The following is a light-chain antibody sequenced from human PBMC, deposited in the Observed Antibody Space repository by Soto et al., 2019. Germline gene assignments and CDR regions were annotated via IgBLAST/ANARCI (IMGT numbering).Light chain of an antibody. CDR1: QGIISW. J-gene: IGKJ4*01. CDR2: AAS. CDR3: QQPNSLQLD. Sequence: IQMTQSPSSVSASVGDRVTITCRASQGIISWLAWYQQKPGKAPKLLIYAASSLQSGVPSSFRGSGSGTHYRLTNSSQQPEDFATNQCQQPNSLQLDFGGGTKVDIK. V-gene: IGKV1-12*01.